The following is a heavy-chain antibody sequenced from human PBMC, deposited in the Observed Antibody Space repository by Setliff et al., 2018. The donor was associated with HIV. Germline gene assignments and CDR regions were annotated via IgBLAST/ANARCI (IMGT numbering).Heavy chain of an antibody. CDR1: GFTFRSYE. CDR2: ISNSVSTV. J-gene: IGHJ4*02. CDR3: AREGCGDGTCYAPDL. V-gene: IGHV3-48*03. D-gene: IGHD2-15*01. Sequence: GVLRLSCVASGFTFRSYEMNWVRQAPGKGLEWISYISNSVSTVYYADSVKGRFTISRDNAKNSMYLQMSSLRVEDTAVYYCAREGCGDGTCYAPDLWGQGTLVTVSS.